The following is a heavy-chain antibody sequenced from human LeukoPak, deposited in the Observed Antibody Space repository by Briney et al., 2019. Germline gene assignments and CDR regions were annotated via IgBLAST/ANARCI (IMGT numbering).Heavy chain of an antibody. V-gene: IGHV7-4-1*02. J-gene: IGHJ4*02. D-gene: IGHD5-18*01. CDR2: IDTNTGNP. CDR3: ARVGAADTARYYVDY. Sequence: ASVKVSCKASGYTFTSYAINWVRQAPGQELEWMGWIDTNTGNPTYAQGFTGRFVFSLDTSVSTAYLQISSLKAEDTAVYYCARVGAADTARYYVDYWGQGTLVTVSS. CDR1: GYTFTSYA.